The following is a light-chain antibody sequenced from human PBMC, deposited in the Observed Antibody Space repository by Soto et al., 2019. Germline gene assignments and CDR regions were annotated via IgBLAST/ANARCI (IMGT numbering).Light chain of an antibody. CDR1: MSNTEVHS. CDR2: SDT. Sequence: QSVLTQPPSASGTPGQTIPISCSGSMSNTEVHSVHWYQQLPGTAPKLLIYSDTQRPSGVPDRFSGSKSGTSAYLGISGLRSEDEAEYFCAAWDDSLSGLVFGGGTKLTVL. J-gene: IGLJ3*02. CDR3: AAWDDSLSGLV. V-gene: IGLV1-47*02.